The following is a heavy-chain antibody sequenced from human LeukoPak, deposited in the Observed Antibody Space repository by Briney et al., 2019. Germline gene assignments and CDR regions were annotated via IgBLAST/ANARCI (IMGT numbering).Heavy chain of an antibody. CDR2: INPNSGGT. V-gene: IGHV1-2*06. J-gene: IGHJ2*01. CDR3: AREMVRGAYWYFDL. D-gene: IGHD3-10*01. CDR1: GYTFTGYY. Sequence: ASVKVSCKASGYTFTGYYMHWVRQAPGQGLEWMGRINPNSGGTNYAQKFQGRVTMTRDTSISTAYMELSRLRSDDTAVYYCAREMVRGAYWYFDLWGRGTLVTVSS.